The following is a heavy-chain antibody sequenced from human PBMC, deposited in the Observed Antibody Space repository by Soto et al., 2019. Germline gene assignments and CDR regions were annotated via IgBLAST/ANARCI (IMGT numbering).Heavy chain of an antibody. V-gene: IGHV1-3*01. J-gene: IGHJ5*02. CDR1: GYTFTSYP. D-gene: IGHD5-18*01. CDR2: INAGNGNT. Sequence: ASVKVYCKASGYTFTSYPMHWVRQAPGQRLEWMGWINAGNGNTKYSQKFQGRVTITRDTSASTAYMELSSLRSEDTAVYYCAREPHGYSYRGALLYPWGQGTLVTVSS. CDR3: AREPHGYSYRGALLYP.